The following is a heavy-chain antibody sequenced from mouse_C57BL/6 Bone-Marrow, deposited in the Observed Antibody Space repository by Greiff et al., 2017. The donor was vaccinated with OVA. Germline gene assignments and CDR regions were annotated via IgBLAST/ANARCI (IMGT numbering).Heavy chain of an antibody. D-gene: IGHD3-2*02. CDR2: ISGGGGNT. J-gene: IGHJ3*01. Sequence: EVQRVESGGGLVKPGGSLKLSCAASGFTFSSYTMSWVRQTPEKRLEWVATISGGGGNTYYPDSVKGRFTISRDNAKNTLYLQMSSLRSEDTALYYCARRSSGYVPWFAYWGQGTLVTVSA. V-gene: IGHV5-9*04. CDR1: GFTFSSYT. CDR3: ARRSSGYVPWFAY.